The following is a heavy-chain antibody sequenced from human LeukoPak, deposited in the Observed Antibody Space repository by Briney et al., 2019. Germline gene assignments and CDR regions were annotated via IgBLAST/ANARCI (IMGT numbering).Heavy chain of an antibody. CDR3: ARNPGVGSSWYRLHY. CDR1: GITFINHA. J-gene: IGHJ4*02. D-gene: IGHD6-13*01. CDR2: ISYDGSDT. V-gene: IGHV3-30-3*01. Sequence: GGSLRLSCAASGITFINHAMDWVRQAPGKGLEWVAVISYDGSDTYYADSVKGRFTISRDNSKSTLYLQMNSLRVDDTAVYYCARNPGVGSSWYRLHYWGQGTLVTVSS.